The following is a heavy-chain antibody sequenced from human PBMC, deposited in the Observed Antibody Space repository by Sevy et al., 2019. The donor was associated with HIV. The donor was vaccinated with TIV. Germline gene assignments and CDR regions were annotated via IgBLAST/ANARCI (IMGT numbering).Heavy chain of an antibody. CDR2: VYHTGST. V-gene: IGHV4-59*01. J-gene: IGHJ5*02. Sequence: KQSQTLSLTCTVSGGSMSVYYWSWIRQPPGKELEYIGYVYHTGSTNYNPSLKSRVTISVDTSNNQFSLKLTSVTAADTAVYYCATAPPVRSGDESLNWFDPWGQGTLVTVSS. D-gene: IGHD5-12*01. CDR3: ATAPPVRSGDESLNWFDP. CDR1: GGSMSVYY.